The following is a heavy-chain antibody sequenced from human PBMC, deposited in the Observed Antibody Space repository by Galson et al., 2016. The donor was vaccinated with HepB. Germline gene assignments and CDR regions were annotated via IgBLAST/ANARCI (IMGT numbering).Heavy chain of an antibody. CDR3: AGDAFDYAPQAPRDS. J-gene: IGHJ4*02. D-gene: IGHD3-16*01. Sequence: SLRLSCAASGFPFSTYGMHWVRQAPGKGLEWVAVIWYDGSNKNYADSVKGRFPVSRDHSKNTLDLQMNSLRGDDTAFYYCAGDAFDYAPQAPRDSWGQGTLVTVSS. CDR2: IWYDGSNK. V-gene: IGHV3-33*01. CDR1: GFPFSTYG.